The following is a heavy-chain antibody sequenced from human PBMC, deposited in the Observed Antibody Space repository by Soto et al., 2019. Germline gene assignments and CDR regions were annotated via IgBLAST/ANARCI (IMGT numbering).Heavy chain of an antibody. CDR1: GFSLSTSGVG. J-gene: IGHJ4*02. D-gene: IGHD1-1*01. CDR3: AHRAGLQGNWNGGYFDF. V-gene: IGHV2-5*02. Sequence: QITLKESGPTRVKPTQTLTLTCTFSGFSLSTSGVGVGWIRQPPGKALDRLALIYWDDDKRYSPSLKSSLTITKDTPNNQPVLTMTNMDPVDTATYYCAHRAGLQGNWNGGYFDFWGQGALVTVSS. CDR2: IYWDDDK.